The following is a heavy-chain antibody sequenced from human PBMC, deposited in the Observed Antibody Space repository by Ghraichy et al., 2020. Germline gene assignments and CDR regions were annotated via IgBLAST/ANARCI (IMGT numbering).Heavy chain of an antibody. J-gene: IGHJ4*02. V-gene: IGHV4-59*02. Sequence: SETLSLTCTVSGTSVRTYFWTWIRQPPGQGLEWIGDIFYTGSTNYNPSLKSRVTISVDASKNQFSLNVSSVTAAATAVYYCARMGGYKAPLWYWCQGTLVAVSA. CDR1: GTSVRTYF. CDR2: IFYTGST. CDR3: ARMGGYKAPLWY. D-gene: IGHD3-10*01.